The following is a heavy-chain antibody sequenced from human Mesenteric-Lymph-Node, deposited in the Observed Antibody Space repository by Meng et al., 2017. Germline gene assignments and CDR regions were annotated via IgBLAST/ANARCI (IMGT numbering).Heavy chain of an antibody. J-gene: IGHJ4*02. CDR1: GFTFSNYA. Sequence: EVQLLESGGGLVEPGGSLRLSCAASGFTFSNYAMTWVRLAPGKGLEWISTTSSSGGRTYYADSVGGRFTISRNNSKNTLSLQMNSLRTVDTAVYYGAKWGGEGKVADYWGQGTLVTVSS. D-gene: IGHD3-10*01. V-gene: IGHV3-23*01. CDR2: TSSSGGRT. CDR3: AKWGGEGKVADY.